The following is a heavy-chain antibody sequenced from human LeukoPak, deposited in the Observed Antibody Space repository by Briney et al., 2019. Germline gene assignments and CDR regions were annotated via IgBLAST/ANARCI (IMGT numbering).Heavy chain of an antibody. CDR2: INQDGSEK. CDR3: ARDQGFSYYYYYMDV. V-gene: IGHV3-7*01. D-gene: IGHD3-3*01. CDR1: GFTFSSCS. J-gene: IGHJ6*03. Sequence: GGSLRLSCAASGFTFSSCSMNWVRQAPGKGLEWVANINQDGSEKYYVDSVKGRLTISRDNAKNSLYLQMNSLRAEDTAVYYCARDQGFSYYYYYMDVWGKGTTVTVSS.